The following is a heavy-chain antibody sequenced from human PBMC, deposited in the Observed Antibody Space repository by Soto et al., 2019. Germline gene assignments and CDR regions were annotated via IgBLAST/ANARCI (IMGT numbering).Heavy chain of an antibody. CDR2: INAGNGNT. V-gene: IGHV1-3*01. J-gene: IGHJ4*02. D-gene: IGHD3-10*01. CDR1: GYTFTSYA. CDR3: ARHITMDPLLVY. Sequence: GASVKVSCKASGYTFTSYAMLWVRQAPGQRLEWMGWINAGNGNTKYSQKFQGRVTITRDTSASTAYMELNSLRAEDTAVYYCARHITMDPLLVYWGQGTLVTVSS.